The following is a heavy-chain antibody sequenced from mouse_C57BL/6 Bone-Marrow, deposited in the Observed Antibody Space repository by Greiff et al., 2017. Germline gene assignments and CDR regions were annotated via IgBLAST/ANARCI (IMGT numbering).Heavy chain of an antibody. V-gene: IGHV1-69*01. CDR1: CYTFTSYW. CDR2: IDPSDSYT. J-gene: IGHJ1*03. D-gene: IGHD2-5*01. CDR3: ARTATIVTTRYFDV. Sequence: QVQLQQPGAELVMPGASVKLSCKASCYTFTSYWMHWVKQRPGQGLEWIGEIDPSDSYTNYNQKFKGKSTLTVDKSSSTAYMQLSSLTSADSAVYYCARTATIVTTRYFDVWGTGTTVTVSS.